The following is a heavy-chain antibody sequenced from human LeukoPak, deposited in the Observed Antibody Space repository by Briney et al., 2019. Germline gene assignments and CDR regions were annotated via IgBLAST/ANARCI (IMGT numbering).Heavy chain of an antibody. CDR1: GGSFSRYY. CDR2: INHSGST. V-gene: IGHV4-34*01. CDR3: ARWVRYFDWLPYDAFDI. D-gene: IGHD3-9*01. J-gene: IGHJ3*02. Sequence: SETLSLTCAVYGGSFSRYYWSWIRQPPGKGLEWIGEINHSGSTNYNPSLKSRVTISVDTSKNQFSLKLSSVTAADTAVYYCARWVRYFDWLPYDAFDIWGQGTMVTVSS.